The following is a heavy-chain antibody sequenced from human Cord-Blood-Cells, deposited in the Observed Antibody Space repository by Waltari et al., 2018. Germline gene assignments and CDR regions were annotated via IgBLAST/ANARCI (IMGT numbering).Heavy chain of an antibody. V-gene: IGHV4-34*01. CDR1: GGSFSGYY. Sequence: QVQLQQWGAGLLKPSETLSITCAVYGGSFSGYYWSWIRQPPGKGLEWIGEINHSGSTNYSPSLKSRVTISVDTSKNQFSLKLGSVTAADTAVYYCARAGYSSSHYGMDVWGQGTTVTVSS. CDR2: INHSGST. D-gene: IGHD6-13*01. CDR3: ARAGYSSSHYGMDV. J-gene: IGHJ6*02.